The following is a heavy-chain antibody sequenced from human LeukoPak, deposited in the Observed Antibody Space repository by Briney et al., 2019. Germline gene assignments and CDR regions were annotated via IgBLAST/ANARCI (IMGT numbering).Heavy chain of an antibody. CDR3: ARLEVVPAALRNYYYYMDV. CDR2: VSGSGDAT. Sequence: PGGSLRLSCAASGFIFSHHTMTWVRQAPGKGLEWVSSVSGSGDATTYADSVMGRFTISRDNSKNTVSLQMNRLRAEDTAVYYCARLEVVPAALRNYYYYMDVWGKGTTVTVSS. CDR1: GFIFSHHT. D-gene: IGHD2-2*01. J-gene: IGHJ6*03. V-gene: IGHV3-23*01.